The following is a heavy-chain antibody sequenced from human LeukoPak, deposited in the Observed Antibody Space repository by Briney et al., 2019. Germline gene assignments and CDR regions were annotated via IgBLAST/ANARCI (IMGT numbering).Heavy chain of an antibody. D-gene: IGHD3-3*01. Sequence: SETLSLTCTVSGGSISSDYWSWIRQPPGKGLEWIGYISDSGSTNYNPSLKSRVTISVDTSKNQFSLKLSSVTAADTAVYYCAIHGYYDFWSDYYLGGDYYYGMDVWGQGTTVTVSS. J-gene: IGHJ6*02. CDR1: GGSISSDY. V-gene: IGHV4-59*08. CDR3: AIHGYYDFWSDYYLGGDYYYGMDV. CDR2: ISDSGST.